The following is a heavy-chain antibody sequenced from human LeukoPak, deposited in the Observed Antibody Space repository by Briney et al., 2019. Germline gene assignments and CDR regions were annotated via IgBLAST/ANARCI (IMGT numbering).Heavy chain of an antibody. CDR1: EVTFTAYH. V-gene: IGHV3-11*04. J-gene: IGHJ4*02. Sequence: GGSLRLSCVASEVTFTAYHMSWIRQAPGKGLEWLAYISASGNTKLYADSVKGRFTISRDNSKNTLYLQMNSLRAGDTAVYYCARGTTTASDYWGQGTLVTVSS. D-gene: IGHD1/OR15-1a*01. CDR3: ARGTTTASDY. CDR2: ISASGNTK.